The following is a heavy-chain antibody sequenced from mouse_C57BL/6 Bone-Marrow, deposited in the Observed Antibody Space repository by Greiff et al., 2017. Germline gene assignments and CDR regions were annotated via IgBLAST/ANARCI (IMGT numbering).Heavy chain of an antibody. CDR2: IYPRSGNT. CDR3: AFQLGPWFAY. V-gene: IGHV1-81*01. J-gene: IGHJ3*01. CDR1: GYTFTSYG. D-gene: IGHD4-1*02. Sequence: QVQLQQSGAELARPGASVKLSCKASGYTFTSYGISWVKQRTGQGLEWIGEIYPRSGNTYYNEKFKGKATLTADKSSSTAYMALRSLTSEDSAVYFCAFQLGPWFAYWGQGTLVTVSA.